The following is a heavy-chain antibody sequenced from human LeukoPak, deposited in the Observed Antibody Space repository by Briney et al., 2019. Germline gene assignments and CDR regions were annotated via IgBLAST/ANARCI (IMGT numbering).Heavy chain of an antibody. V-gene: IGHV3-23*01. CDR3: AKDALDIVVVVAATLGSAFDI. J-gene: IGHJ3*02. D-gene: IGHD2-15*01. CDR1: GFTFSSYA. Sequence: GGSLRLSCAASGFTFSSYAMSWVRQAPGKGLEWVSAISGSGGSTYYADSVKGRFTISRDNSKNTLYLQMNGLRAEDTAVYYCAKDALDIVVVVAATLGSAFDIWGQGTMVTVSS. CDR2: ISGSGGST.